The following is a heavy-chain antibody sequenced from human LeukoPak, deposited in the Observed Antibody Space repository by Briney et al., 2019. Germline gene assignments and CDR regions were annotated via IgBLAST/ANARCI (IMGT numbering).Heavy chain of an antibody. D-gene: IGHD1-14*01. CDR2: MNPNSGNT. CDR3: ARGNQPPHYYYYYYYMDV. V-gene: IGHV1-8*03. CDR1: GYTFTSYD. J-gene: IGHJ6*03. Sequence: ASVKVSCKASGYTFTSYDINWVRQATGQGRERMGWMNPNSGNTGYAQKLQGRVTITRNKTISTAYMELSSLRSEDTAVYYCARGNQPPHYYYYYYYMDVWGKGTTVTVSS.